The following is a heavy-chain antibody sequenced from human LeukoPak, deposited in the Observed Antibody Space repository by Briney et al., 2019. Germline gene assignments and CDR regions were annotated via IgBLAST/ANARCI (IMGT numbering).Heavy chain of an antibody. D-gene: IGHD6-6*01. J-gene: IGHJ6*04. Sequence: GASVKVSCKASGYTFTSYDNNWVRQATGQGLEWMGWMDPNSGNTGYAQKFQGRVTMTRNTSISTAYMELSSLRSEDTAVYYCARRLWSGSSSDVWGKGTTVTVSS. V-gene: IGHV1-8*01. CDR3: ARRLWSGSSSDV. CDR2: MDPNSGNT. CDR1: GYTFTSYD.